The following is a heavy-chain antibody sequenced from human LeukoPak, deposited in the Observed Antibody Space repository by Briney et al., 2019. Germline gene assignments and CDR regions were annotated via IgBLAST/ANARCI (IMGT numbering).Heavy chain of an antibody. D-gene: IGHD1-26*01. V-gene: IGHV3-11*01. CDR1: GFTFSNNA. Sequence: GVSLRLSCAASGFTFSNNAMSWLRQAPGKGLEWVSYISSSGSTIYYADSVKGRFTISRDNAKNSLYLQMHSLRVEDTAVYYCAKDSKIVGPTFRSYHYMDVWGKGTTVTVSS. J-gene: IGHJ6*03. CDR3: AKDSKIVGPTFRSYHYMDV. CDR2: ISSSGSTI.